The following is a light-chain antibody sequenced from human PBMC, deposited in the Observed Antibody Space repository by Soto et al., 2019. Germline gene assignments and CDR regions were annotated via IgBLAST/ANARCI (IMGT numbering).Light chain of an antibody. J-gene: IGKJ4*01. CDR1: QSVSSN. CDR3: QQYNKGPPLT. V-gene: IGKV3-15*01. Sequence: EIVMTQSPVTLSVSPGERATLSCRASQSVSSNLAWYQQKPCHAPRLLIYAASNRATGSPARFSGSGSGTELALTISGLQSEDVAVDYCQQYNKGPPLTFGGGTKIEIK. CDR2: AAS.